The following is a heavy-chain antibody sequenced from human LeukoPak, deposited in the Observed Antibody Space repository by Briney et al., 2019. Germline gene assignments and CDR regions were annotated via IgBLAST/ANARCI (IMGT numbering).Heavy chain of an antibody. CDR2: INPNSGGT. V-gene: IGHV1-2*02. CDR3: ARDVEYYYGSGSYYFFDY. Sequence: ASVKVSCKASGGTFSSYAISWVRQAPGQGLEWMGWINPNSGGTNYAQKFQGRVTMTRDTSISTAYMELSRLRSDDTAVYYCARDVEYYYGSGSYYFFDYWGQGTLVTVSS. J-gene: IGHJ4*02. CDR1: GGTFSSYA. D-gene: IGHD3-10*01.